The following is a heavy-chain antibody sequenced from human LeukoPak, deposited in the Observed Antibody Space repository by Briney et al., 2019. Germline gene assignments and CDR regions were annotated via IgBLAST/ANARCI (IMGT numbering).Heavy chain of an antibody. CDR2: ISGSRSTI. J-gene: IGHJ6*03. V-gene: IGHV3-48*04. Sequence: SGGSLRLSCAASGFSFSSYSMNWFRHAPGKGLEWVSYISGSRSTIYYADSVKGRFTISRDNAKNSLYLQLNSLRAEDTAVYYCARSPSIAARQPSYYYYTDVWGKGTTVTVSS. D-gene: IGHD6-6*01. CDR1: GFSFSSYS. CDR3: ARSPSIAARQPSYYYYTDV.